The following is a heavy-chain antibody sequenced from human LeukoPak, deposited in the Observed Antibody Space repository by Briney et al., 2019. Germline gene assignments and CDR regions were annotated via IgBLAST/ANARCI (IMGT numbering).Heavy chain of an antibody. J-gene: IGHJ6*02. CDR3: ARGDGGYYYGMDV. V-gene: IGHV3-48*03. Sequence: GGSLRLSCAASGFTFSTYEMNWVRQAPGKGLEWVSYISVSGGTIKYADSVKGRFTISRDNAKNSLYLQLNSLRAEDTAVYYGARGDGGYYYGMDVWGQGTTVTVSS. CDR1: GFTFSTYE. CDR2: ISVSGGTI. D-gene: IGHD3-3*01.